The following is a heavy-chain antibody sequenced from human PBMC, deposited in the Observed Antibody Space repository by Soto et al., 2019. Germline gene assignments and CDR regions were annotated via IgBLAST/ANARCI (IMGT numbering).Heavy chain of an antibody. CDR2: ISDIGDST. V-gene: IGHV3-23*01. Sequence: EVQVLESGGGLVQPGGSLRLSCVFSKFAFSTFGMSWVRQAPGKGLESVSSISDIGDSTYHADSVKGRFSISRDNSRNSLYLQMNNLRAEDTAVYYCATVGPYSPRWDFWGQGTVVSVSS. J-gene: IGHJ3*01. CDR1: KFAFSTFG. D-gene: IGHD2-15*01. CDR3: ATVGPYSPRWDF.